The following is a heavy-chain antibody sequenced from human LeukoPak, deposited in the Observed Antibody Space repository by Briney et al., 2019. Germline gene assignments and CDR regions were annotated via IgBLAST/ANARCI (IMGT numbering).Heavy chain of an antibody. CDR3: AKGGGLLWFGEGYFDY. D-gene: IGHD3-10*01. V-gene: IGHV3-48*04. J-gene: IGHJ4*02. CDR1: GFTFSIYS. Sequence: GGSLRLSCAASGFTFSIYSLNWVRQAPGKGLEWVAYIGRSGDRTTKYADSVKGRFTISRDNAENSLFLQMNSLRAEDTAVYYCAKGGGLLWFGEGYFDYWGQGTLVTVSS. CDR2: IGRSGDRTT.